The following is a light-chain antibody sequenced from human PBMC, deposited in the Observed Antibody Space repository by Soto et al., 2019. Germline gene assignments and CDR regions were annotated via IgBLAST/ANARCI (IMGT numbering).Light chain of an antibody. V-gene: IGKV3-11*01. J-gene: IGKJ4*01. CDR1: QSVSSY. CDR2: DAS. Sequence: ETVLTQSPGTLSLSPGERATLSCRASQSVSSYLAWYQQKPGQAPRLLIYDASNRATGIPARFSGSGSGTDFTLTISSLEPEDFAVYYCQQRRGAFGGGTKVDIK. CDR3: QQRRGA.